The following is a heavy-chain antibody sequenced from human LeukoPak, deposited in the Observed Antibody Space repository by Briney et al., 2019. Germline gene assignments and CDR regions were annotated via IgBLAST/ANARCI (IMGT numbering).Heavy chain of an antibody. V-gene: IGHV3-7*01. D-gene: IGHD2/OR15-2a*01. CDR3: ARDAALYRLSDY. CDR1: GFTFSSYW. CDR2: MNQDGSEK. J-gene: IGHJ4*02. Sequence: PGGSLRLSCAASGFTFSSYWMTWVRQAPGKGLEWVANMNQDGSEKYYVDSVKGRFTISRDNAKNSLYLQMNSLRAEDTAVYYCARDAALYRLSDYWGQGTLVTVSS.